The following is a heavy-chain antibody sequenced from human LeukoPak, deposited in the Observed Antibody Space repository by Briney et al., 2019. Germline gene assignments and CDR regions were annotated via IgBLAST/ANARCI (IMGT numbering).Heavy chain of an antibody. J-gene: IGHJ6*04. Sequence: GGSLRLSCAASGFSFSDYYMSWIRQAPGKGLEWISYISSSGSNIYADSVKGRFTISRDNAKNSLYLQMNSLRAEDTALYYCARIAAAGARQMDVWGKGTTVTVSS. CDR3: ARIAAAGARQMDV. V-gene: IGHV3-11*01. CDR2: ISSSGSNI. D-gene: IGHD6-13*01. CDR1: GFSFSDYY.